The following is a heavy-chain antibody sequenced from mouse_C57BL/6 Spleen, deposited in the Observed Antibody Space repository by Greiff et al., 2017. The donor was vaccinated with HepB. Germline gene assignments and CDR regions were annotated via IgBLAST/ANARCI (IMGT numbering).Heavy chain of an antibody. CDR3: ARCPAYYSNDGDYFDY. CDR1: GYTFTSYW. Sequence: QVQLQQPGTELVKPGASVKLSCKASGYTFTSYWMHWVKQRPGQGLEWIGNINPSNGGTNYNEKFKSKATLTVDKSSSTAYMQLSSLTSEDSAVYYCARCPAYYSNDGDYFDYWGQGTTLTVSS. CDR2: INPSNGGT. V-gene: IGHV1-53*01. J-gene: IGHJ2*01. D-gene: IGHD2-5*01.